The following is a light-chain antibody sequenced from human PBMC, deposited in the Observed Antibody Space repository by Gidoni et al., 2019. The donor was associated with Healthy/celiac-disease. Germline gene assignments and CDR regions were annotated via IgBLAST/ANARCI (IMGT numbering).Light chain of an antibody. CDR1: QGSSSY. Sequence: AIRMTQSPSSFSASTGDRVTITCRASQGSSSYLAWYQQKPGKAPKLLIYAASTLQSGVPSTFSGSGAGTDFTLTISCLQSEDFATYYCQQYYSYPWTFGQGTKVEIK. CDR2: AAS. V-gene: IGKV1-8*01. J-gene: IGKJ1*01. CDR3: QQYYSYPWT.